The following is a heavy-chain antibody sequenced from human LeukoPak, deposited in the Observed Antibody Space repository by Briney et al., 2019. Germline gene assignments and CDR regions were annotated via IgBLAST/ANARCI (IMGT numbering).Heavy chain of an antibody. CDR1: GFTFSSYA. V-gene: IGHV3-23*01. Sequence: GGSLRLSCAASGFTFSSYAMSWVRQAPGKGLEWVSAISGSGGSTYYADSVKGRFTISRDNSKNTPYLQMNSLRAEDTAVYYCANDYGDYVVGFDIWGQGTMVTVSS. CDR2: ISGSGGST. D-gene: IGHD4-17*01. CDR3: ANDYGDYVVGFDI. J-gene: IGHJ3*02.